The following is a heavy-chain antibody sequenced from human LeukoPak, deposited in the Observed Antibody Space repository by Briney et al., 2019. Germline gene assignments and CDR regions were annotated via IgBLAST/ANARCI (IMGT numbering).Heavy chain of an antibody. J-gene: IGHJ6*03. CDR1: GFTFSNYA. CDR2: ISFDGSNK. CDR3: ARGRTYYYYMDV. V-gene: IGHV3-30*04. Sequence: GGSLRLSCAASGFTFSNYAMHWVRQAPAKGLEWVAVISFDGSNKYYADSVKGRFTISRDNAKNSLYLQMNSLRAEDTAVYYCARGRTYYYYMDVWGKGTTVTISS.